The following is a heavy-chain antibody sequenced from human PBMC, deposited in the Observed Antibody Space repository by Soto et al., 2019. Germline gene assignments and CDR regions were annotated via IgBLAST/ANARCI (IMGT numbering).Heavy chain of an antibody. CDR3: AIDQYSSSWYRWFDP. Sequence: QVQLVQSGAEVKKPGSSVKVSCKASGGTFSSYTISWVRQAPGQGLEWMGRIIPILGIANYAQKFQGRVTITADKSTSTAYMELSSLRSEDTAVYYCAIDQYSSSWYRWFDPWGQGTLVTVSS. J-gene: IGHJ5*02. D-gene: IGHD6-13*01. CDR2: IIPILGIA. V-gene: IGHV1-69*08. CDR1: GGTFSSYT.